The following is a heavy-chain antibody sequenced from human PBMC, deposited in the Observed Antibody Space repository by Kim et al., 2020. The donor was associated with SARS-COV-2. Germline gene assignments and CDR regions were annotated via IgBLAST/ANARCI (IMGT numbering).Heavy chain of an antibody. D-gene: IGHD6-13*01. V-gene: IGHV4-34*01. Sequence: PSLKGRVTISVDTSKNQCSLKLSSVTAADTAVYYCARGLGDAGIAAPFDYWGQGTLVTVSS. CDR3: ARGLGDAGIAAPFDY. J-gene: IGHJ4*02.